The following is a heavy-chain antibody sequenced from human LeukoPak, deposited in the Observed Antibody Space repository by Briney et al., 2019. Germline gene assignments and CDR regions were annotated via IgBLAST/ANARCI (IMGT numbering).Heavy chain of an antibody. CDR1: GYTFTTYG. D-gene: IGHD3-22*01. J-gene: IGHJ4*02. CDR3: ARQIAYYYDSSGYYYDY. Sequence: GASVKVSCKASGYTFTTYGMHWVRQAPGQRLEWMGWINAGNGNTKYSQKFQGRVTITRDTSASTAYMELSSLRSEDTAVYYCARQIAYYYDSSGYYYDYWGQGTLVTVSS. V-gene: IGHV1-3*01. CDR2: INAGNGNT.